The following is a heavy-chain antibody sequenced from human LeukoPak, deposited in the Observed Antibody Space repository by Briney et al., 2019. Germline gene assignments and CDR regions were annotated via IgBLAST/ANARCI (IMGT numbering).Heavy chain of an antibody. CDR2: MNPNSGNT. CDR1: GYTFTSYD. D-gene: IGHD3-10*01. V-gene: IGHV1-8*01. J-gene: IGHJ4*02. Sequence: EASVKVSCKASGYTFTSYDINWVRQATGQGLEWMGWMNPNSGNTGYAQKFRGRVTMTRNTSISTAYMELSSLRSEDTAVYYCARGFYGSGSYYPYYWGQGTLVTVSS. CDR3: ARGFYGSGSYYPYY.